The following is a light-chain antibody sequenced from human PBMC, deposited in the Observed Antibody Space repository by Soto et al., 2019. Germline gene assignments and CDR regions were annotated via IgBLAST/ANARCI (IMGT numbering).Light chain of an antibody. CDR3: QQYGSSGT. Sequence: EIVLTQSPGTLSLSPGERATLSCRASQSVSNNYLAWYQQKPGQAPRLLIYGASNRATGIPDRFSGSGSGTDFTLTISRLEPEDFAGYYCQQYGSSGTLGQGTKVEIK. J-gene: IGKJ1*01. CDR2: GAS. CDR1: QSVSNNY. V-gene: IGKV3-20*01.